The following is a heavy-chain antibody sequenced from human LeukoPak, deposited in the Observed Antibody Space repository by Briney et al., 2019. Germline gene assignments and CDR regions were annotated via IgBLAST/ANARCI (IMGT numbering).Heavy chain of an antibody. V-gene: IGHV1-18*01. J-gene: IGHJ4*02. Sequence: ASVKVSCKASGYIFTSCGISWVRQAPGQGLEWMGWISAYNGNTNYAQKLQGRVTMTTDTSTSTAYMELRSLRSDDTAVYYCARVLVLVPAAIQRGPFDYWGQGTLVTVSS. D-gene: IGHD2-2*02. CDR1: GYIFTSCG. CDR3: ARVLVLVPAAIQRGPFDY. CDR2: ISAYNGNT.